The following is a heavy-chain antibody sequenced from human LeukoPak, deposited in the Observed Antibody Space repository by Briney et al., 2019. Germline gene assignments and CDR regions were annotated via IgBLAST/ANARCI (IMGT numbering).Heavy chain of an antibody. V-gene: IGHV1-2*02. D-gene: IGHD3-3*01. J-gene: IGHJ5*02. CDR3: ARDPISDFWSGYYLNWFDP. CDR1: GYTFTGYY. Sequence: ASVKVSCKASGYTFTGYYMHWVRQAPGQGLEWMGWINPNSGGTNYAQKFQGRVTMTRDTSISTAYMELSRLRSDDTAVYYCARDPISDFWSGYYLNWFDPWGQGTLVTVSS. CDR2: INPNSGGT.